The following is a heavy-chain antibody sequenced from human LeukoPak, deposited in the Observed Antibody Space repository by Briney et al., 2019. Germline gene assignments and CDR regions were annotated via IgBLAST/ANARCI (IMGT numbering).Heavy chain of an antibody. CDR1: RFPFSSYW. V-gene: IGHV3-7*04. CDR2: IKQDGSKK. D-gene: IGHD5-24*01. J-gene: IGHJ4*02. Sequence: GGSLRLSCVAFRFPFSSYWMTWVRQAPGKGLEWVANIKQDGSKKSYVDSVKGRFTISRDNAKNSLYLQMNSLRAEDTAIYYCTRVGYIDEGIDYWGQGTLVTVSS. CDR3: TRVGYIDEGIDY.